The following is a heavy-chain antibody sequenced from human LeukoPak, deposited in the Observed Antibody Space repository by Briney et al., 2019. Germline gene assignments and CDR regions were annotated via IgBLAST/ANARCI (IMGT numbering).Heavy chain of an antibody. Sequence: GGSLRLSCATSGFTFSTTNMNWVRQAPGKRLEWVSYIRSDSNIIFYAGSVKGRFTISRDNAKNTLYLQMNSLRAEDTAIYYCAKNYFAGSVLAAIFDYWGQGTLVTVSS. CDR3: AKNYFAGSVLAAIFDY. V-gene: IGHV3-48*04. J-gene: IGHJ4*02. CDR1: GFTFSTTN. D-gene: IGHD2-2*02. CDR2: IRSDSNII.